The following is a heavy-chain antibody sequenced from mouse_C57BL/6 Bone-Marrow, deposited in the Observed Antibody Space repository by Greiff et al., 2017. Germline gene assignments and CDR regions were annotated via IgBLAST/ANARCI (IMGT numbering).Heavy chain of an antibody. CDR2: IDPENGDT. J-gene: IGHJ2*01. D-gene: IGHD1-1*01. CDR1: GFNIKDDY. CDR3: TTSSSPYYFDY. Sequence: EVQLQQSGAELVRPGASVKLSCTASGFNIKDDYMHWVKQRPEQGLEWIGWIDPENGDTEYASKFQGKATITADTSSNKAYLQLSSLTSEDTAVYDCTTSSSPYYFDYWGQGTTLTVSS. V-gene: IGHV14-4*01.